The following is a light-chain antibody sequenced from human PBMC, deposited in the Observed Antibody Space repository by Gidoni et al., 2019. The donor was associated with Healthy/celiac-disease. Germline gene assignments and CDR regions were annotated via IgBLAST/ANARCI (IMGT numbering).Light chain of an antibody. CDR1: QSVSSY. V-gene: IGKV3-11*01. CDR3: QQRSNWPPYT. Sequence: EIVFTQSPATLSLSPGERATLSCRASQSVSSYLDWYQQKPGQAPRLLIHDASNRATGIPARFSGSGSGTDFTLTISSLEPEDFAVYYCQQRSNWPPYTFGQXTKLEIK. CDR2: DAS. J-gene: IGKJ2*01.